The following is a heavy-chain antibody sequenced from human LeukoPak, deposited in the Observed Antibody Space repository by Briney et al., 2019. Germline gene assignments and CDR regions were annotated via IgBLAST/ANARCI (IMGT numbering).Heavy chain of an antibody. CDR2: ISSSSSYI. V-gene: IGHV3-21*01. CDR1: GFTFSSYS. Sequence: GGSLRLSCAASGFTFSSYSMNWVRQAPGKGLEWVSSISSSSSYIYYADSVKGRFTISRDNAKNSLYLQMNSLRAEDTAVYYCARDGPPTVTSDHDAFDIWGQGTMATVSS. D-gene: IGHD4-4*01. CDR3: ARDGPPTVTSDHDAFDI. J-gene: IGHJ3*02.